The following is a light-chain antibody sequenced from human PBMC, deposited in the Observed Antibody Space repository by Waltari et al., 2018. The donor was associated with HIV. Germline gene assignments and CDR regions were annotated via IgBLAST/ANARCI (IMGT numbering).Light chain of an antibody. V-gene: IGLV2-23*02. CDR1: TSDLGTYAF. CDR2: EVS. J-gene: IGLJ2*01. Sequence: QSALTQPASVSGSPGQSIPISCTGTTSDLGTYAFVSWYQQHPGKPPKLIIFEVSERPSGVSDRFSGSKSGNTASLTISELQPDDEADYYCCSFAASTALLFGGRTRLTVL. CDR3: CSFAASTALL.